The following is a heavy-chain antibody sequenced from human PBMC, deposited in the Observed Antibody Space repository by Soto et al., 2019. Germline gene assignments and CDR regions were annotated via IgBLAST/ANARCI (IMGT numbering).Heavy chain of an antibody. V-gene: IGHV4-30-2*01. Sequence: QLQLQESGSGLVKPSQTLSLTCAVSGGSISSGGYSWSWIRQPPGKGLEWIGYIYHSGSTYYNPSLKSRVTISVDRSKNQFSLKVSSVTAADTAVYYCARGSAYYYDSSGYYFDYWGQGTLVTVSS. CDR2: IYHSGST. CDR1: GGSISSGGYS. D-gene: IGHD3-22*01. J-gene: IGHJ4*02. CDR3: ARGSAYYYDSSGYYFDY.